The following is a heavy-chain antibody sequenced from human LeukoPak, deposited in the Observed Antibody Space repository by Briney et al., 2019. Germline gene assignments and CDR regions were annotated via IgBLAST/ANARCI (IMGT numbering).Heavy chain of an antibody. CDR3: TTVDAGNRTPHLDY. D-gene: IGHD4-23*01. J-gene: IGHJ4*02. Sequence: GGSLRLSCAASGFTFSNAWMSWVRQAPGKGLEWVGRIKSKTDGGTTDYAAPAKGRFTISRDDSKNTLYLQMNSLKTGDTAVYYCTTVDAGNRTPHLDYWGQGTLVTVSS. CDR2: IKSKTDGGTT. V-gene: IGHV3-15*01. CDR1: GFTFSNAW.